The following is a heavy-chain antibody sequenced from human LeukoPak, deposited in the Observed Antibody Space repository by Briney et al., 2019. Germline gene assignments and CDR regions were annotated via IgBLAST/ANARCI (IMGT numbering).Heavy chain of an antibody. CDR1: GGSFSGYY. CDR3: ASSGYSYGYGY. Sequence: SETLSLTCAVYGGSFSGYYWSWIRQPPGKGLEWIGEINHSGSTNYNPSLKSRVTISVDTSKNQFSLKLSSVTAADTAVYYCASSGYSYGYGYWGQGTPVTVSS. J-gene: IGHJ4*02. D-gene: IGHD5-18*01. CDR2: INHSGST. V-gene: IGHV4-34*01.